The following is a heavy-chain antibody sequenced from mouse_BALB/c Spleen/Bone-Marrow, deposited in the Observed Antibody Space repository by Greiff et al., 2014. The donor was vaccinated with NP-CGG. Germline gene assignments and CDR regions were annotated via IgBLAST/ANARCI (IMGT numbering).Heavy chain of an antibody. V-gene: IGHV1S81*02. D-gene: IGHD2-3*01. CDR3: TRGGWLAMDY. J-gene: IGHJ4*01. Sequence: QVQLKESGAELVRPGASVKLSCKASGYTFTSYYMYWVKQRPGQGPEWIGEINPSNGGTNFNEKFKSKATLTVDKSSSTAYMQLSSLTSEDSAVYYCTRGGWLAMDYWGQGTSVTVSS. CDR2: INPSNGGT. CDR1: GYTFTSYY.